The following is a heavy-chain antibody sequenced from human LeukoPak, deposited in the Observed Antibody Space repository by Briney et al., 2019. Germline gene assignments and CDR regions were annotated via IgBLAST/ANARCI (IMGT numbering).Heavy chain of an antibody. J-gene: IGHJ4*02. CDR3: AKNFRITMIVVVKSGY. Sequence: PGGSLRLSCAASGFTFSSYAMSWVRQAPGKGLEWVSAISGSGGSTYYADSVKGRFTISRDNSKNTLYPQMNSLRAEDTAVYYCAKNFRITMIVVVKSGYWGQGTLVTVSS. D-gene: IGHD3-22*01. V-gene: IGHV3-23*01. CDR2: ISGSGGST. CDR1: GFTFSSYA.